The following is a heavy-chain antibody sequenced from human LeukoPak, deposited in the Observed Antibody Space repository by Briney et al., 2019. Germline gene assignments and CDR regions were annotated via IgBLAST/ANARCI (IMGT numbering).Heavy chain of an antibody. CDR2: IYYSGST. CDR1: GGSISSYY. Sequence: SETLSLTCTVSGGSISSYYWSWIRQPPGKGLEWIGYIYYSGSTNYNPSLKSRVTISVDTSKNQFSLKLSSVTAAGTAVYYCARMTVAGRTYYGMDVWGQGTTVTVSS. D-gene: IGHD6-19*01. J-gene: IGHJ6*02. V-gene: IGHV4-59*01. CDR3: ARMTVAGRTYYGMDV.